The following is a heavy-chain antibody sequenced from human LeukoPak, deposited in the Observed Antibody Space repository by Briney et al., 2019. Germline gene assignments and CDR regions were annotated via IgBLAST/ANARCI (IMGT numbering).Heavy chain of an antibody. V-gene: IGHV4-59*01. J-gene: IGHJ3*01. Sequence: PSETLSLTCTVSGGSISSYYWSWIRQPPGKRLEWIGYIYYSGSTSYNPSLKSRVTISVDTSKNQISLKLSSVTAADTAVYYCARDLGVMVRAFDVWGQGTMVTVSS. CDR3: ARDLGVMVRAFDV. D-gene: IGHD5-18*01. CDR1: GGSISSYY. CDR2: IYYSGST.